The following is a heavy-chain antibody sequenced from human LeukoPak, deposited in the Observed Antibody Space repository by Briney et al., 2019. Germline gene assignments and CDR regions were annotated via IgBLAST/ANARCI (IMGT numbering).Heavy chain of an antibody. D-gene: IGHD4-11*01. Sequence: ASVKVSCKASGYTFTGYYMHWVRQAPGQGLEWMGWINPNSGGTNYAQKFQGRVTMTRDTSISTAYMELSRLRSDDAAVYYCARGPSPYSNFDYWGQGTLVTVSS. CDR3: ARGPSPYSNFDY. J-gene: IGHJ4*02. CDR2: INPNSGGT. V-gene: IGHV1-2*02. CDR1: GYTFTGYY.